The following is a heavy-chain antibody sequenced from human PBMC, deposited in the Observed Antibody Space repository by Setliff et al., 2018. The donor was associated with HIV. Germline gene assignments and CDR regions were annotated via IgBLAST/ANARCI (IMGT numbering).Heavy chain of an antibody. CDR3: ARDDGGYNYAEAFDV. J-gene: IGHJ3*01. CDR2: INPGGGNT. D-gene: IGHD3-16*01. Sequence: ASVKVSCKASGYTFTNFYMHWVRQAPGQGLEWMGIINPGGGNTRYAQRFQGRVSMTTDTSASTAYMELRSLRSDDTAVYYCARDDGGYNYAEAFDVWGQGTMVTVSS. V-gene: IGHV1-46*01. CDR1: GYTFTNFY.